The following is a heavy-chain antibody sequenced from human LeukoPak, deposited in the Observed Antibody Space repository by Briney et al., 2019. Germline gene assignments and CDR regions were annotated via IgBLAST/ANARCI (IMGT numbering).Heavy chain of an antibody. CDR1: RFIFSNYY. CDR2: IGTGGSSE. Sequence: PGGSLRLSRAASRFIFSNYYMSWIRQTPGKGLDWIANIGTGGSSENSADSAKGRFTISRDNARNSLFLQMSSLRVEDRAVYFCARAVTYSGYKVCDTWGQGTLVTVAS. CDR3: ARAVTYSGYKVCDT. D-gene: IGHD5-12*01. V-gene: IGHV3-11*01. J-gene: IGHJ5*02.